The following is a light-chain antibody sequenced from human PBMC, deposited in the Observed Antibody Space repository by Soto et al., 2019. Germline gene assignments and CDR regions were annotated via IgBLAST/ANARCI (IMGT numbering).Light chain of an antibody. CDR3: QQRNNWPWT. J-gene: IGKJ1*01. Sequence: EIVLTQSPGTLSLSPGERATLSCRAGQTLSSTYLAWYQPKPAQAPRLLIYGASSRATGVPDRFSGSGSGTDFTLTISSLEPEDFAVYYCQQRNNWPWTFGQGTKVDIK. CDR1: QTLSSTY. CDR2: GAS. V-gene: IGKV3D-20*02.